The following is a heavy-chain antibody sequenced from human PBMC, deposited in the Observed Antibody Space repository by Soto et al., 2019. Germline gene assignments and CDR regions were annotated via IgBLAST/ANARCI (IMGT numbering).Heavy chain of an antibody. J-gene: IGHJ6*03. CDR3: ARGGAGDGDGLYYYYYYMDV. Sequence: QVQLVQSGAEVKKPGASVKVSCKASGYTFTGYYMHWVRQAPGQGLEWMGWINPNSGGTNYAQKFQGRVTTTMDTSISTDYMELSRLRSDDTAVYYCARGGAGDGDGLYYYYYYMDVWGKGTTVTVSS. D-gene: IGHD4-17*01. CDR2: INPNSGGT. CDR1: GYTFTGYY. V-gene: IGHV1-2*02.